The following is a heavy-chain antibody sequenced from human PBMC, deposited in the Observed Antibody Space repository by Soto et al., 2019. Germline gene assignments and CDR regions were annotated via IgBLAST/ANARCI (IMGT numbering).Heavy chain of an antibody. CDR1: GFTFSSYS. J-gene: IGHJ6*02. CDR3: ARDGDTALGGGMDV. CDR2: ISSSSSYI. D-gene: IGHD5-18*01. V-gene: IGHV3-21*01. Sequence: EVQLVESGGGLVKPGGSLRLSCAASGFTFSSYSMNWVRQAPGKGLEWVSSISSSSSYIYYADSVKGRFTISRDNAKNSLYLQMNSLRAEDTAVYYCARDGDTALGGGMDVWGQGTTVTVSS.